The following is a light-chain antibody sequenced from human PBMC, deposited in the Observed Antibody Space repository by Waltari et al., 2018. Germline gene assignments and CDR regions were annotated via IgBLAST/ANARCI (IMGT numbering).Light chain of an antibody. J-gene: IGLJ3*02. V-gene: IGLV2-14*01. CDR1: SSDIGAYKH. CDR3: TSFTSSATWV. CDR2: ECS. Sequence: QSALTQPASVSGSPGQSITISCSGTSSDIGAYKHVSWYQQHPGKAPKLMIYECSNRPSGVSNRFSGSKSGNTASLTISGLQADDESHYYCTSFTSSATWVFGGGTKVTVL.